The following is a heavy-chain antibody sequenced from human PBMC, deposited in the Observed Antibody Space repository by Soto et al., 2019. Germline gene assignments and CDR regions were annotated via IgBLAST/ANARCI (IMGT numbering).Heavy chain of an antibody. J-gene: IGHJ5*01. Sequence: EVRLLESGGGLVKTGGSLRLSCATSGLTCSNYAMSWVRQAPGGGLAWVSSMSGSSSTTDYADSVRGRFTISRDRPKNTLSLQMSSLRAEDTALYYCAKKQDLELPRVIDFLGHGTLVTVSS. CDR3: AKKQDLELPRVIDF. CDR1: GLTCSNYA. CDR2: MSGSSSTT. D-gene: IGHD1-7*01. V-gene: IGHV3-23*01.